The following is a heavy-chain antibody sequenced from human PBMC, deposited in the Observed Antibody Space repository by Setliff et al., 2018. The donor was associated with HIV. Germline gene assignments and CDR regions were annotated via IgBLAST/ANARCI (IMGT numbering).Heavy chain of an antibody. Sequence: ASETLSLTCTVSGGSISSSSYYWGWIRQPPGKGLESIGSIYYSGSTYYNPSLKSRVTISVDTSENQFSLKLSSVTAADTAVYYCARQVGSSKFYFDYWGHGTLVTVSS. V-gene: IGHV4-39*01. CDR3: ARQVGSSKFYFDY. CDR2: IYYSGST. J-gene: IGHJ4*01. D-gene: IGHD6-6*01. CDR1: GGSISSSSYY.